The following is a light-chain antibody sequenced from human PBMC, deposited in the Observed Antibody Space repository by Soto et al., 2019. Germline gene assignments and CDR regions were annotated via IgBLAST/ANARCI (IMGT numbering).Light chain of an antibody. CDR3: QKYDSAPT. CDR2: DAS. J-gene: IGKJ1*01. V-gene: IGKV1-33*01. CDR1: QDIRTY. Sequence: GDRVTITCQATQDIRTYLNWYQQKPGKAPKLLIYDASSLETGVPSRFSGSGARTDFSFTISSLQPEDVATYYCQKYDSAPTFGQGTKVDI.